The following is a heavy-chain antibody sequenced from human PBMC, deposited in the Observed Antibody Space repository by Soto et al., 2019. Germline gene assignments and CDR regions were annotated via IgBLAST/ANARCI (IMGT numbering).Heavy chain of an antibody. CDR1: GFTFSSYA. V-gene: IGHV3-23*01. CDR3: AKDPWFGELLYGFDY. CDR2: ISGSGGST. D-gene: IGHD3-10*01. Sequence: GGSLRLSCAASGFTFSSYAMSWVRQAPGKGLEWVSAISGSGGSTYYADSVKGRFTISRDNSKNTLYLQMNSLRAEDTAVYYCAKDPWFGELLYGFDYWGQGTLVTVSS. J-gene: IGHJ4*02.